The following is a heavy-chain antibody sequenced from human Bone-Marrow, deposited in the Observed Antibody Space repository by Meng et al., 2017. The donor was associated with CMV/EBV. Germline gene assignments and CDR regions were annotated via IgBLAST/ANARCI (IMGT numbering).Heavy chain of an antibody. CDR1: GLSINIYA. CDR3: AKVTVPAATFQLSNTWYFGY. D-gene: IGHD2-2*01. CDR2: ISSSGGNT. J-gene: IGHJ4*02. Sequence: GESLKISCAASGLSINIYAMSWVRQAPGKGLEWVSGISSSGGNTYYAGSVEGRFTISRDNSKNRLYLQMNSLRVEDTAVYYCAKVTVPAATFQLSNTWYFGYWGQGTLVTVSS. V-gene: IGHV3-23*01.